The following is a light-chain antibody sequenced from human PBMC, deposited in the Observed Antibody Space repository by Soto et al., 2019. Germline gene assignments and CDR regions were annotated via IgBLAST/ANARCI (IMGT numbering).Light chain of an antibody. CDR1: SRDVGGYNY. CDR2: EVS. V-gene: IGLV2-14*01. J-gene: IGLJ2*01. CDR3: SSYVGSRTFVV. Sequence: QSVLTQPASVSGSPGQSITISCTGTSRDVGGYNYVSWHQQHPGKAPKVIITEVSNRPSGVPNRFSGSKSGNTASLTISGLQAEDEADYYCSSYVGSRTFVVFGGGTKLTVL.